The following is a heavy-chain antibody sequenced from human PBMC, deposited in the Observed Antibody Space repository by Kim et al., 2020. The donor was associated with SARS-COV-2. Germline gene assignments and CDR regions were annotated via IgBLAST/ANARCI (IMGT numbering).Heavy chain of an antibody. CDR1: GFSLNTSGMC. CDR3: ARSGSLYHDGSGSSYFIDAFDV. D-gene: IGHD6-19*01. Sequence: SGPTLVNPTQTLTLTCTFSGFSLNTSGMCVNWIRQPPGKALEWLALIDWAVDKYYSTSLKTRLSVSKEPSKNQVVLTMTNMDPVDTATYYCARSGSLYHDGSGSSYFIDAFDVWGQETSVTVSS. V-gene: IGHV2-70*01. J-gene: IGHJ3*01. CDR2: IDWAVDK.